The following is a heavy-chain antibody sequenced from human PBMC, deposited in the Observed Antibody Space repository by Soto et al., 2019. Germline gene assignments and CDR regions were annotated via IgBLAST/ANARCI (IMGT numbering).Heavy chain of an antibody. J-gene: IGHJ4*02. D-gene: IGHD2-21*02. Sequence: QVQLVQSGAEVKKPGASVKVSCKASGYSFTTYAVHWVRQAPGQRLEWMGWIDVGNGNTKYSQKFQGRVTMTRDTSANTAYMELSSLTSEDTAVYYCAINVVSTIQLDYWGQGTLVTVSS. V-gene: IGHV1-3*01. CDR2: IDVGNGNT. CDR1: GYSFTTYA. CDR3: AINVVSTIQLDY.